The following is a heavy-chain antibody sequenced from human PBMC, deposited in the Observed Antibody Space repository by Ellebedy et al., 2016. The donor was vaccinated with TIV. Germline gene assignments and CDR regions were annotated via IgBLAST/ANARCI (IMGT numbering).Heavy chain of an antibody. CDR2: IYPGDSDT. CDR1: GYIFTNNW. CDR3: ARLGSGGRYFDLGKDDY. V-gene: IGHV5-51*01. D-gene: IGHD3-9*01. J-gene: IGHJ4*02. Sequence: GESLKISCKGSGYIFTNNWIGWVRQMPGKGLEWMGIIYPGDSDTRYSPSFQGQVTISADKSISTAYLPWSSLKASDTAMYYCARLGSGGRYFDLGKDDYWGQGKLVTVSS.